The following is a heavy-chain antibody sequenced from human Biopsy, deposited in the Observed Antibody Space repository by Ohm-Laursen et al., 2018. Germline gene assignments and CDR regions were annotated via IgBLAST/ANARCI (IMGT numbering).Heavy chain of an antibody. Sequence: ASVKVSCKASAYSFGDHRIHWVRQAPGQGLEWMGWIDPKSGGTNYAQKFQGRVTMTRDTSISTTYMELRRLTSDDTAVFYCARELGDFWGGRQFNFWGQGTLVTVS. CDR1: AYSFGDHR. V-gene: IGHV1-2*02. CDR2: IDPKSGGT. J-gene: IGHJ4*02. CDR3: ARELGDFWGGRQFNF. D-gene: IGHD3-3*01.